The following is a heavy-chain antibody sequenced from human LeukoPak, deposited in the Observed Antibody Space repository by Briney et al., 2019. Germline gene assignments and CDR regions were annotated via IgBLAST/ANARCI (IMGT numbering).Heavy chain of an antibody. D-gene: IGHD3-10*01. CDR3: AREYYYGSGSYYNLFDP. J-gene: IGHJ5*02. CDR1: GGSISSSTW. CDR2: IYHSGST. V-gene: IGHV4-4*02. Sequence: SETLSLTCAVSGGSISSSTWWSWVRRPPGRGLEWIGEIYHSGSTNYNPSLKSRLTISVDKSKNQFSLKLSSVTAADTAVYYCAREYYYGSGSYYNLFDPWGQGTLVTVSS.